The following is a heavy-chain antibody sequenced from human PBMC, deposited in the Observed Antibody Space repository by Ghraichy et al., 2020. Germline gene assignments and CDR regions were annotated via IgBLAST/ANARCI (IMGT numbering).Heavy chain of an antibody. CDR3: ARAGGNPNYAANV. J-gene: IGHJ3*01. CDR2: ISSSGDIR. V-gene: IGHV3-11*01. D-gene: IGHD4-23*01. Sequence: GGSLRLSCAASGFTFSDYDMSWIRQAPGKGLEWLSDISSSGDIRYYADPVKGRFTVSRDNAKNSLYLQMNSLRAEDTALYYCARAGGNPNYAANVCGQGTMDT. CDR1: GFTFSDYD.